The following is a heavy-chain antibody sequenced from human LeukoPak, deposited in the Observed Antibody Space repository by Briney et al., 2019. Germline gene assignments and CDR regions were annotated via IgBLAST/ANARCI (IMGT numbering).Heavy chain of an antibody. J-gene: IGHJ4*02. CDR2: IYYSGTT. CDR3: ARLRFPPANFFDY. D-gene: IGHD6-25*01. Sequence: SETLSLTCTVSGGSISSSSYYWGWIRQPPGKGLEWIGTIYYSGTTYYNPSLKSRVTISVDTSKNQFSLKLISVTAADTAVYYCARLRFPPANFFDYWGQGTLVTVSS. V-gene: IGHV4-39*01. CDR1: GGSISSSSYY.